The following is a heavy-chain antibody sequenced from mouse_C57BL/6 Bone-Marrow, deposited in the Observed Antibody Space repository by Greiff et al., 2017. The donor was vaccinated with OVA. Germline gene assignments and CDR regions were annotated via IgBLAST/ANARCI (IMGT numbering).Heavy chain of an antibody. CDR1: GYTFTSYW. J-gene: IGHJ3*01. D-gene: IGHD2-4*01. CDR2: IYPSDSET. CDR3: ARNDYGGFAY. Sequence: QVQLQQPGAELVRPGSSVKLSCKASGYTFTSYWMDWVKQRPGQGLEWIGNIYPSDSETHYNQKFKDKATLTVDKSSSTAYMQLSSLTSEDSAVYYCARNDYGGFAYWGQGTLVTVSA. V-gene: IGHV1-61*01.